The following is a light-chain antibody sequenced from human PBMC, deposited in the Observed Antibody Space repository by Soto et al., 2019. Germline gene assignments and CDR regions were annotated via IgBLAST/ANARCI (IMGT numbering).Light chain of an antibody. CDR3: QQYSRWPRT. CDR1: QSVGTN. J-gene: IGKJ1*01. Sequence: EIVMTQSPATLSVSPGARATLSCRASQSVGTNLAWYHQQPGQAPMLLFYGASTRATGISARFSGSGSGTEFTLTTSSLPSDDFAEYDYQQYSRWPRTFGQGTTVEVK. V-gene: IGKV3-15*01. CDR2: GAS.